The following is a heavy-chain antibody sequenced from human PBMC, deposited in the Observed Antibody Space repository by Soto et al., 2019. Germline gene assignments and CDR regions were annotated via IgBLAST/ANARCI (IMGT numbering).Heavy chain of an antibody. Sequence: QVQLVQSGAEEKKPGASVKVSCKASGYTFTSYAMHWVRQAPGQRLEWMGWINAGNGNTKYSQKFQGRVTITRDTSASTAYMELSSLRSEDTAVYYCARSPGGWLYYFDYWGQGTLATVSS. V-gene: IGHV1-3*05. D-gene: IGHD6-19*01. CDR1: GYTFTSYA. CDR2: INAGNGNT. J-gene: IGHJ4*02. CDR3: ARSPGGWLYYFDY.